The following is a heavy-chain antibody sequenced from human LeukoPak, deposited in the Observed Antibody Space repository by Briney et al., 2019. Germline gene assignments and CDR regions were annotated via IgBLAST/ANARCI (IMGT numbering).Heavy chain of an antibody. Sequence: TGGSLRLSCAASGFTFSSYAMHWVRQAPGKGLEYVSTISSNGGSTYYANSVKGRFTISRDNSKNTLYLQMGSLRAEDMAVYYCARDQGATTPRYYFDYWGQGTLVTVSS. D-gene: IGHD5-24*01. J-gene: IGHJ4*02. CDR2: ISSNGGST. CDR3: ARDQGATTPRYYFDY. CDR1: GFTFSSYA. V-gene: IGHV3-64*01.